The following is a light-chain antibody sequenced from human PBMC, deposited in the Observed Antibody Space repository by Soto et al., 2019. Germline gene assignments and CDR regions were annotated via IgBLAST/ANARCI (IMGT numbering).Light chain of an antibody. CDR2: EGT. V-gene: IGLV2-23*03. J-gene: IGLJ1*01. CDR3: YSFAGSTTFSYV. CDR1: ISDVVTYNL. Sequence: SALTQPSSVSGSPGQSISISFTGTISDVVTYNLVSWYQQHPGKAPTVLIYEGTKRPSGVSNRFSGSKSGNTASLTISGLQTEDEADYYCYSFAGSTTFSYVFGPGTKVTVL.